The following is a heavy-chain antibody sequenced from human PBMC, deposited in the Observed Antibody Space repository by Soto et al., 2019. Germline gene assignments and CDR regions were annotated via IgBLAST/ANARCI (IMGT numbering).Heavy chain of an antibody. CDR3: AKKQGGYYYYGMDV. Sequence: PGGSLRLSCVASGFTFSTYAMSWVRQAPGKGLEWVSVIGAGGGSTYYADSVKGRFTISRDNSKNTLYLQMNSLRAEDTAVYYCAKKQGGYYYYGMDVWGQGTTATVSS. CDR2: IGAGGGST. J-gene: IGHJ6*02. CDR1: GFTFSTYA. V-gene: IGHV3-23*01. D-gene: IGHD3-16*01.